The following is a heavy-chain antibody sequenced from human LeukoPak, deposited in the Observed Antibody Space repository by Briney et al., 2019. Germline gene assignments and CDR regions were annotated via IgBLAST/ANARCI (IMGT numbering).Heavy chain of an antibody. Sequence: SVKVSCKASGGTFSSYAISRVRQAPGQGLEWMGRISPVFGTADYSQKFQGRVTITTDESTSTAYMELSSLRSEDTAVYYCARLLLGDKYYFDYWGQGTLVTVSS. V-gene: IGHV1-69*05. J-gene: IGHJ4*02. CDR1: GGTFSSYA. CDR2: ISPVFGTA. CDR3: ARLLLGDKYYFDY. D-gene: IGHD2-21*01.